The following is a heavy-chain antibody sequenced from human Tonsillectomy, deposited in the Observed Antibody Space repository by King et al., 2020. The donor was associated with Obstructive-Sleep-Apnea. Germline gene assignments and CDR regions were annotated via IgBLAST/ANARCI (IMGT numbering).Heavy chain of an antibody. D-gene: IGHD3-16*01. CDR2: FDPEDGKT. CDR3: ATIRIRVGGVSKPLWYFDL. CDR1: GYTLSELS. Sequence: QLVQSGAEVKKPGALVRVSCKVSGYTLSELSMHWVRQAPGKGPEWMGGFDPEDGKTIYAQKFQGRVTMTEDTSTDTAYIELSSLRSEDTAIYYCATIRIRVGGVSKPLWYFDLWGRGTLVTVSS. V-gene: IGHV1-24*01. J-gene: IGHJ2*01.